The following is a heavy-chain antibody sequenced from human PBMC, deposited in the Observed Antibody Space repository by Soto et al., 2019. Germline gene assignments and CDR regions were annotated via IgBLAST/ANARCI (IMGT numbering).Heavy chain of an antibody. D-gene: IGHD1-26*01. CDR2: INMDGSST. V-gene: IGHV3-74*01. CDR3: ARGPRGLHHHDY. J-gene: IGHJ4*02. CDR1: GFTFSGDW. Sequence: EVQLVESGGGLVQPGGSLRLSCAASGFTFSGDWMHWVRQAAGKGLVWVSRINMDGSSTNYADSVKGRFTISRDNAKNTLYLQMNSLRVDDTAVYYCARGPRGLHHHDYWGQGALVTVSS.